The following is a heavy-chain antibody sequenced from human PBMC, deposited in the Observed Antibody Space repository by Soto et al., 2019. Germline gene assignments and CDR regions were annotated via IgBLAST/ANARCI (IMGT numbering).Heavy chain of an antibody. CDR3: AHKLDTVDWFDP. CDR1: GFSLRNGGVG. Sequence: QITLKESGPTLVKPTQTLTLTCSFSGFSLRNGGVGVGWIRQPPGKALEWVALIYRNDDKRYSPSLNSRLTLTKDTSKDQVVLTMTNVDPVDTATYYCAHKLDTVDWFDPWGQGTLVTVSS. J-gene: IGHJ5*02. V-gene: IGHV2-5*01. D-gene: IGHD5-18*01. CDR2: IYRNDDK.